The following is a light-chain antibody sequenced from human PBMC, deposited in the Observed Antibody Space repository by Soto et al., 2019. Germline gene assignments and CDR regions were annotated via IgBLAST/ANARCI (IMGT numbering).Light chain of an antibody. CDR3: QQYGSSGT. CDR1: QSVSSY. Sequence: EILMTHSPAILSVSTGELANLSGRASQSVSSYLACYQQKPGQAPRLLIYDESNSATGIPDRFSGSGSGTDFPLTISRLEPEDSAVYYCQQYGSSGTFGKGNKVDIK. V-gene: IGKV3-20*01. CDR2: DES. J-gene: IGKJ1*01.